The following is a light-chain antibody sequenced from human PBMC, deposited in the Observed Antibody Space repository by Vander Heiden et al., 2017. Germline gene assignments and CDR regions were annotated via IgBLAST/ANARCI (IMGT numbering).Light chain of an antibody. CDR1: QSVLYSSNNKNY. Sequence: DIVMTQSPDSLAVSLGERATINCKSSQSVLYSSNNKNYLAWYQQKPGQPPKLLIYWASTREYGVPDRFSGSGSGTDFTLTISSLQAEDVAVYYCQQYFNPPTFGQGTKVEIK. CDR2: WAS. V-gene: IGKV4-1*01. CDR3: QQYFNPPT. J-gene: IGKJ1*01.